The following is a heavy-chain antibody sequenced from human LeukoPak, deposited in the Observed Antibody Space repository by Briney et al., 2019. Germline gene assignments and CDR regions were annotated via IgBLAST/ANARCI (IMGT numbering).Heavy chain of an antibody. CDR2: IYHSGST. D-gene: IGHD1-14*01. CDR1: GYSISSGYY. CDR3: ARGRAPTTFDY. Sequence: SETLSLTCTVSGYSISSGYYWGWIRQPPGKGLEWIGSIYHSGSTNYNPSLKSRVTISVDASKNQFSLKLSSVTAADTAVYYCARGRAPTTFDYWGQGTLVTVSS. V-gene: IGHV4-38-2*02. J-gene: IGHJ4*02.